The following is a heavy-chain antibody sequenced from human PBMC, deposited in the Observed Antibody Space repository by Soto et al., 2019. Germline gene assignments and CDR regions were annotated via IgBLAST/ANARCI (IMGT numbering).Heavy chain of an antibody. CDR1: GGSFSGYY. CDR3: ARVPRCGGDCYSTNYYFDY. D-gene: IGHD2-21*02. J-gene: IGHJ4*02. CDR2: INHSGST. Sequence: PSETLSLTCAVYGGSFSGYYWSWIRQPPGKGLEWIGEINHSGSTNYNPSLKSRVTISVDTSKNQFSLKLSSVTAADTAVYYCARVPRCGGDCYSTNYYFDYWGQGTLVTVSS. V-gene: IGHV4-34*01.